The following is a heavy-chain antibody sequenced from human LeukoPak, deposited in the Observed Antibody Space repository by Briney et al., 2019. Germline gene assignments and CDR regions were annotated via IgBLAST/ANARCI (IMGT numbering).Heavy chain of an antibody. V-gene: IGHV4-34*01. D-gene: IGHD5-24*01. CDR3: ARGRRW. J-gene: IGHJ4*02. Sequence: SETLYLTCAVYGGSFSGYYWTWIRQPPGKGLEWIGEINDRGSINYNPSLESRLTISIDTSKNQFSLRLSSMTAADTAVYYCARGRRWWGQGALVTVSS. CDR1: GGSFSGYY. CDR2: INDRGSI.